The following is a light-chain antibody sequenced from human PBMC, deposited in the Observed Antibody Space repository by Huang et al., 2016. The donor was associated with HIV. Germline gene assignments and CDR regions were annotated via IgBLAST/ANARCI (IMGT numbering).Light chain of an antibody. CDR1: QGVANK. CDR2: DSS. J-gene: IGKJ2*01. Sequence: TQSPVTLSVSPGERATLSCRASQGVANKLACYQLKPGQAPRLLIFDSSYRATDIPARFSGGGSDIEFTLTISDLQSGDSAVYYCQQYNRWPRTFGQGTKVEIK. V-gene: IGKV3-15*01. CDR3: QQYNRWPRT.